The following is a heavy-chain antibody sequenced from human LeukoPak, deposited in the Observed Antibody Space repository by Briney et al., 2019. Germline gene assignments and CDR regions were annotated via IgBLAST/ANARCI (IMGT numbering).Heavy chain of an antibody. J-gene: IGHJ4*02. V-gene: IGHV4-38-2*01. CDR1: GVFISSGYH. CDR2: VCHGVT. D-gene: IGHD5-24*01. Sequence: SETLSLTCAVEGVFISSGYHWGWIRQPPGKGLEWIGTVCHGVTYYDPSRKSRVSISADTSKNLFSLNLSSVTAADTAVYYCARGGARSREGYNSELDNWGQGTLVTVSS. CDR3: ARGGARSREGYNSELDN.